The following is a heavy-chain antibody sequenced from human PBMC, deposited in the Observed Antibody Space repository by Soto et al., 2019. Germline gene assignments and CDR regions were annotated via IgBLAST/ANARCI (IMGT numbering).Heavy chain of an antibody. D-gene: IGHD6-19*01. CDR1: GYTFTGYA. CDR3: ARAVAVAADFDY. V-gene: IGHV1-3*05. CDR2: INAGNGNT. J-gene: IGHJ4*02. Sequence: QVQLVQSGAEEKKPGASVKVSCKASGYTFTGYAMHWVRQAPGQRLEWMGWINAGNGNTKYSQKFQGRVTITRDTSASTADMELSSLRSKDTAVYYCARAVAVAADFDYWGQGTLVTVSS.